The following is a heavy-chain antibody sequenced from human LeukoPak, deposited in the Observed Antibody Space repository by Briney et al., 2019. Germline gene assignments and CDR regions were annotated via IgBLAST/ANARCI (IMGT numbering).Heavy chain of an antibody. J-gene: IGHJ4*02. V-gene: IGHV3-21*04. D-gene: IGHD3-10*01. CDR1: GVTFSGYS. CDR2: ITATSLHI. Sequence: GGSLRLSCAASGVTFSGYSMNWVRQAPGKGLEWVSAITATSLHIYYADSVKGRFTISRDNARNSVHLQMNSLRAEDTAVYYCARVVHYGSGPAVGWGQGTLVTVSS. CDR3: ARVVHYGSGPAVG.